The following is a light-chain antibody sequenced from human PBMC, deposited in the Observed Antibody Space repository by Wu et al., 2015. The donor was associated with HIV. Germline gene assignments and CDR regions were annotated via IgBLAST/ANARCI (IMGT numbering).Light chain of an antibody. Sequence: EIVLTQSPATLSLSPGERATLSCRASQTVRNNYFAWFQQRPGQAPRLLIYGASNRATGTPDRFSGSGSGTEFTLTISDIQSEDFAVYYCQHYHNWPPWTFGQGTKVEMK. CDR1: QTVRNNY. CDR2: GAS. CDR3: QHYHNWPPWT. V-gene: IGKV3-11*01. J-gene: IGKJ1*01.